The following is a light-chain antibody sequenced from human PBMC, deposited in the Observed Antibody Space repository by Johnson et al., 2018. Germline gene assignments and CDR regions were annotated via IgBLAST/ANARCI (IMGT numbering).Light chain of an antibody. J-gene: IGLJ1*01. CDR3: GTWDSSLSAGNV. V-gene: IGLV1-51*02. CDR2: ENN. Sequence: QSVLTQPPSVSAAPGQKVTISCSGSSSNIGNNYVSWYQQLPGTAPKLLIYENNKQPSGIPDRFSGSKSGTSATLGITGLQTGDEADYDCGTWDSSLSAGNVFGTGTKVTVL. CDR1: SSNIGNNY.